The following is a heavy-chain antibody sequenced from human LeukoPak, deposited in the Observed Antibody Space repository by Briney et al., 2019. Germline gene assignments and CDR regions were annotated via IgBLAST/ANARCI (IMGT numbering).Heavy chain of an antibody. CDR2: MNPNSGNT. J-gene: IGHJ5*02. D-gene: IGHD2-2*03. CDR1: GYTFTSYD. Sequence: ASVKVSCKASGYTFTSYDINWVRQATGQGLEWMGWMNPNSGNTGYAQKLQGRVTMTRNTSISTAYMELSSLRSEDTAVYYCARGRGYCSSTSCYRFDPWGQGTLVTVSS. V-gene: IGHV1-8*01. CDR3: ARGRGYCSSTSCYRFDP.